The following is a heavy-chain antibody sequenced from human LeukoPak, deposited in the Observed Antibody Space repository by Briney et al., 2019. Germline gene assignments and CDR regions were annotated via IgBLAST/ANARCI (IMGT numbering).Heavy chain of an antibody. J-gene: IGHJ3*02. CDR2: ISAYNGNT. D-gene: IGHD6-6*01. CDR3: ARDLVVDNAFDI. Sequence: ASVKVSCKASGYTFTSYYMHWVRQAPGQGLEWMGWISAYNGNTNYAQKLQGRVTMTTDTSTSTAYMELRSLRSDDTAVYYCARDLVVDNAFDIWGQGTMVTVSS. CDR1: GYTFTSYY. V-gene: IGHV1-18*04.